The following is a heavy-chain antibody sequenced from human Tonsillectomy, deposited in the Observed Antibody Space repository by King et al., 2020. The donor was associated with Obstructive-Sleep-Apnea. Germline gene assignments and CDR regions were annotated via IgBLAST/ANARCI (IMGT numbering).Heavy chain of an antibody. CDR2: FYYSGGT. J-gene: IGHJ4*02. Sequence: LQLQESGPGLVKPSETLSLTCTVSGGSISSSSYYCGWIRQPPGKGLEWIGSFYYSGGTYYKPSLKSRVTISVETSKNHISLKLSSVTAADTAVYYCAREEGYRVYWGQGTLVTVSS. CDR1: GGSISSSSYY. CDR3: AREEGYRVY. V-gene: IGHV4-39*07. D-gene: IGHD1-1*01.